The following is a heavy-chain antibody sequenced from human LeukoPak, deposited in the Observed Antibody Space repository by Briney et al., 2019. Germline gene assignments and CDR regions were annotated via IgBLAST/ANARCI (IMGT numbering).Heavy chain of an antibody. V-gene: IGHV4-34*01. J-gene: IGHJ4*02. CDR3: ARHYGP. CDR2: INHSGST. CDR1: GGSFSGYY. Sequence: PSETLSLTCAVYGGSFSGYYWSWIRQPPGKGLEWIGEINHSGSTDYNPSLKSRVTISVDTSKNQFSLKLNSVTATDTAVYYCARHYGPWGQGTLVTVSS. D-gene: IGHD3-16*01.